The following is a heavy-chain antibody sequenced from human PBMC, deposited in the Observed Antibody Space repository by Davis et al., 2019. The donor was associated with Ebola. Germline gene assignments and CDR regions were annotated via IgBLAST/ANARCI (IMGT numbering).Heavy chain of an antibody. CDR2: NRNKANSYTT. D-gene: IGHD6-19*01. V-gene: IGHV3-72*01. CDR1: GFTFSDHY. Sequence: GSPKISCAASGFTFSDHYMDWVRHAPGKGLEWVGRNRNKANSYTTEYAASVKGRITISRDDSKNSLYLQMNSLKTEDTAVYYCARVQWPYGMDVWGQGTTVTVSS. J-gene: IGHJ6*02. CDR3: ARVQWPYGMDV.